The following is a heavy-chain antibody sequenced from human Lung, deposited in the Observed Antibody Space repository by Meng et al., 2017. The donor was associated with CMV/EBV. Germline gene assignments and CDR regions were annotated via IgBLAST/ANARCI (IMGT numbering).Heavy chain of an antibody. V-gene: IGHV3-23*03. D-gene: IGHD1-26*01. J-gene: IGHJ6*02. Sequence: GGSLRLSCAASGFTFSTFAMSWVRQAPGKGLQWVSVIYSGDDSTYYADPVKGRFTISRDNSKNMLYLQMNSLRAEDSAVYFCAKGKWGGYYYYYGMDVWGQGTTVTVSS. CDR2: IYSGDDST. CDR3: AKGKWGGYYYYYGMDV. CDR1: GFTFSTFA.